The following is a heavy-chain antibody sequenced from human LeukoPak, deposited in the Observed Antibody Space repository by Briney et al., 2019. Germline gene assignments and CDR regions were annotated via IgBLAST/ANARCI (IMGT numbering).Heavy chain of an antibody. CDR1: GFTFSSYW. CDR2: IKLDVGEQ. J-gene: IGHJ6*02. V-gene: IGHV3-7*01. Sequence: GGSLRLSCAASGFTFSSYWMSWVGQAPGKGLEGVANIKLDVGEQYYEDSLNCQLTISRNNAKSSLYLQMNSLRAEDTAVYYCALDYYGAGSYGTYYYGMDVWGQGTMVTVSS. CDR3: ALDYYGAGSYGTYYYGMDV. D-gene: IGHD3-10*01.